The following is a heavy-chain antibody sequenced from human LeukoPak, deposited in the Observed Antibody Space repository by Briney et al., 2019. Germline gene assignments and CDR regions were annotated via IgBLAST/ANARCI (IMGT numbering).Heavy chain of an antibody. V-gene: IGHV4-59*01. D-gene: IGHD2-21*02. CDR1: GGSISGYY. Sequence: SETLSLTCTVSGGSISGYYWSWIRQPPAKGLEWIGHVLYSGSTTYDPSLKGRVTISVDTSKNQFSLKLSSVTAADTAVYYCARWWSCDGDCYLLDSWGQGTLVTVSS. CDR3: ARWWSCDGDCYLLDS. CDR2: VLYSGST. J-gene: IGHJ4*02.